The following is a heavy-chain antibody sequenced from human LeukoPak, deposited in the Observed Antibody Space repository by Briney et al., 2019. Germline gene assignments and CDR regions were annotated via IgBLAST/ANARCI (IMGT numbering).Heavy chain of an antibody. V-gene: IGHV3-21*01. CDR3: ARDIEETWYYYGSGSNYYFDY. CDR2: ISSSSSYI. Sequence: GGSLRLSCAASGFTFSGYSMNWVRQAPGKGLEWVSSISSSSSYIYYADSVKGRFTISRDNAKNSLYLQMNSLRAEDTAVYYCARDIEETWYYYGSGSNYYFDYWGQGTLVTVSS. D-gene: IGHD3-10*01. CDR1: GFTFSGYS. J-gene: IGHJ4*02.